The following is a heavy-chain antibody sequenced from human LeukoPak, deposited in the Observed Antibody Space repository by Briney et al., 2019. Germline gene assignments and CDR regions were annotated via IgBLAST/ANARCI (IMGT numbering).Heavy chain of an antibody. CDR3: ARQGYSSGDMDV. D-gene: IGHD2-15*01. V-gene: IGHV3-30*02. Sequence: GGSLRLSCAASGFTFSSYGMHWVRQAPGKGLEWVAFIRYDGSNKFYADSVKGRFTISRDNSKNTLYLQMNSLRVEDTAVYYCARQGYSSGDMDVWGKGTTVTVSS. J-gene: IGHJ6*03. CDR1: GFTFSSYG. CDR2: IRYDGSNK.